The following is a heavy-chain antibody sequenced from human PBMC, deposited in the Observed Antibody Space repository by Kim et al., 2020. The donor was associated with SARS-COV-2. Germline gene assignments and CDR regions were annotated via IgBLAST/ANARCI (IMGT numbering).Heavy chain of an antibody. J-gene: IGHJ6*02. V-gene: IGHV3-21*04. CDR2: ISSSRGQI. CDR1: GFAFSSYT. Sequence: GGSLRLSCAASGFAFSSYTMNWVRQAPGKGLEWVSSISSSRGQIYYADSVKGRFTISRDDAKHSLFLQLSSLRVEVTAIYYCARDFGEYYNYYYGMDVWGQGTTVTVSS. D-gene: IGHD3-10*01. CDR3: ARDFGEYYNYYYGMDV.